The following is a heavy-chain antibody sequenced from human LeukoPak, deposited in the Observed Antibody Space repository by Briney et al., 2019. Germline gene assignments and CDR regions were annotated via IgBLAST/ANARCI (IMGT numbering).Heavy chain of an antibody. CDR2: INHSGDT. CDR3: ARREPHGDYGGKIRYYYYMDV. D-gene: IGHD4-23*01. V-gene: IGHV4-34*01. J-gene: IGHJ6*03. Sequence: SETLSLTCAVYGGSFSGYYWSWIRQPPGKGLEWIGEINHSGDTNSNPSLKSRVTMSVDTSKNQFSLKLSSLTAADTAMYYCARREPHGDYGGKIRYYYYMDVWGKGTTITISS. CDR1: GGSFSGYY.